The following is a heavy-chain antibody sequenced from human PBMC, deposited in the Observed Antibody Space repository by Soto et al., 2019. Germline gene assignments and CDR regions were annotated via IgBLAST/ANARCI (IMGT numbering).Heavy chain of an antibody. V-gene: IGHV3-74*01. CDR1: GFTFSDYW. CDR2: VQHNGIGT. CDR3: ALPYAGDPAGFDY. D-gene: IGHD2-21*02. J-gene: IGHJ4*02. Sequence: EVQLVESGGGVVQPGGSLRLSCEASGFTFSDYWIHWVRQAPGRGLVWVSRVQHNGIGTNYADSVEGRFTISRDNAKNTVYLQMTGLRSDDTALYYCALPYAGDPAGFDYWGQGTLVTVSS.